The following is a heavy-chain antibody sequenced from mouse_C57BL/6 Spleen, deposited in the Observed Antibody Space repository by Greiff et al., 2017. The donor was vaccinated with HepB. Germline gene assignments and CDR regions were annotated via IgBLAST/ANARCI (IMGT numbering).Heavy chain of an antibody. D-gene: IGHD1-1*01. Sequence: QVQLQQPGAELVKPGASVKMSCKASGYTFTSYWLTWVKQRPGQGLEWIGAINPGSGSTNYNEKFKSKATLTVDTASSTAYMQLSRLTSEDSAVYYCARGHYYCSSYEYYYAMGDWGQSTSVTVAS. CDR2: INPGSGST. CDR3: ARGHYYCSSYEYYYAMGD. V-gene: IGHV1-55*01. CDR1: GYTFTSYW. J-gene: IGHJ4*01.